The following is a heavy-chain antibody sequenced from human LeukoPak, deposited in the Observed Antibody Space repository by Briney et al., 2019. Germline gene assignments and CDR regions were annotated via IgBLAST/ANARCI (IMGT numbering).Heavy chain of an antibody. J-gene: IGHJ4*02. CDR1: GGSISSYY. D-gene: IGHD6-6*01. Sequence: SETLSLTCTVSGGSISSYYWSRIRQPAGKGLEWIGRIYTSGSTNYNPSLKSRVTISVDTSKNQFSLKLSSVTAADTAVYYCARGHRIAAREGGLEEGDYYFDYWGQGTLVTVSS. CDR2: IYTSGST. V-gene: IGHV4-4*07. CDR3: ARGHRIAAREGGLEEGDYYFDY.